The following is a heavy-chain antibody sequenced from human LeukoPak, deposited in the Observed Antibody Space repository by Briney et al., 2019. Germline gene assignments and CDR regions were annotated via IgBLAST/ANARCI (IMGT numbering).Heavy chain of an antibody. V-gene: IGHV3-30*02. CDR2: IRYDGSNK. CDR1: GFTFSSYG. J-gene: IGHJ4*02. Sequence: GGSLRLSCAASGFTFSSYGMHWVRQAPGKGLEWVAFIRYDGSNKYYADSVKGRFTISRDNSKNRLYLQMNSLRAEDTALYYCARGSHDSSGYYYGENDYWGQGTLVTVSS. D-gene: IGHD3-22*01. CDR3: ARGSHDSSGYYYGENDY.